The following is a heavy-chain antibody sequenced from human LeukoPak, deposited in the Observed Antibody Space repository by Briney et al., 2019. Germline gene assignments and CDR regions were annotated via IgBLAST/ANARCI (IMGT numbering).Heavy chain of an antibody. J-gene: IGHJ5*02. Sequence: GGSLRLSCAASGFTFSSYNMNWVRQAPGKGLEWVSSISSSSSYIYYADSVKGRFTISRDNAKNSLYLQMNSLRAEDTAVYYCARRFLTGLGGNWFVPWGQGTLVTVSS. D-gene: IGHD3-16*01. V-gene: IGHV3-21*01. CDR3: ARRFLTGLGGNWFVP. CDR2: ISSSSSYI. CDR1: GFTFSSYN.